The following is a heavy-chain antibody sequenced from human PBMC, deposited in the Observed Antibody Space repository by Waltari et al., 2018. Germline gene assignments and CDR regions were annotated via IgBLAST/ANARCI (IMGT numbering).Heavy chain of an antibody. Sequence: EVQLVESGGGLVKPGGSLRLSCAASGFTFSSYSMNWVRQAPGKWLEWVSFISSSSSYIYYADSVKGRFTISGDNSKNSLYLQMNSLRAEDTAVYYCARDGPYNGNYEGRRQWDYYYYYMDVWGKGTTVTVSS. CDR1: GFTFSSYS. V-gene: IGHV3-21*01. CDR2: ISSSSSYI. CDR3: ARDGPYNGNYEGRRQWDYYYYYMDV. D-gene: IGHD1-7*01. J-gene: IGHJ6*03.